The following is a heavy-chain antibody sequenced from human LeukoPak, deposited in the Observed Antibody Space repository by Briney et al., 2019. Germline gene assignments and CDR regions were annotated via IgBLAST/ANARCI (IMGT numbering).Heavy chain of an antibody. Sequence: GGSLRLSCAASGFTFDDYGMSWVRQAPGKGLEWVSNINWNGDSTGYADSVKGRFTISRDNSKNSLYLQMNSLRAEDTALYYCAKDINAVAGVPGYYMDVWGKGTTVTVSS. D-gene: IGHD6-19*01. CDR2: INWNGDST. CDR1: GFTFDDYG. CDR3: AKDINAVAGVPGYYMDV. V-gene: IGHV3-20*04. J-gene: IGHJ6*03.